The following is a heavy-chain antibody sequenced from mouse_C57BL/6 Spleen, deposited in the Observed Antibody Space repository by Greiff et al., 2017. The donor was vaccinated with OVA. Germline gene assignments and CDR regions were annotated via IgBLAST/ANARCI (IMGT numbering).Heavy chain of an antibody. Sequence: VQLQQSGPEPVKPGASVKISCKASGYTFTDYYMNWVKQSHGKSLEWIGDINPNNGGTSYNQKFKGKATLTVDKSSSTAYMELRSLTSEDSAVYYCARNLPFAYWGQGTLVTVSA. CDR2: INPNNGGT. V-gene: IGHV1-26*01. J-gene: IGHJ3*01. CDR3: ARNLPFAY. CDR1: GYTFTDYY.